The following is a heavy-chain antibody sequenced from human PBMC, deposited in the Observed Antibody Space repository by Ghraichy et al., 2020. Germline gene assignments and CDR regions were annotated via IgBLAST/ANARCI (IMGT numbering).Heavy chain of an antibody. D-gene: IGHD3-3*01. J-gene: IGHJ4*02. V-gene: IGHV4-4*07. CDR2: IYTSGST. CDR3: ARDNRGVYTYDFWSGYYPPDSYYCDY. Sequence: SETLSLTCTVSGGSFSSYYWSWIRQPAGKGLEWIGRIYTSGSTNYNPSLKSRVTMSVDTSKNQFSLKLSSVTAADTAVYYCARDNRGVYTYDFWSGYYPPDSYYCDYWGQGTLVTVSS. CDR1: GGSFSSYY.